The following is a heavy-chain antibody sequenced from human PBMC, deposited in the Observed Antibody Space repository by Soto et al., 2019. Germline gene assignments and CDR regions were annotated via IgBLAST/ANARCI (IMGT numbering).Heavy chain of an antibody. CDR2: ISWNSDSI. Sequence: EVQLVESGGGLVQPGRSLRLSCAASGFTFDDYAMHWVRQAPGKGLEWVSGISWNSDSIGYADSVKGRFTISRDNAKNSLYLQMNSLRAEDTALYYCAKDPTRYFSYYSYMDVWGKGTTVTVSS. J-gene: IGHJ6*03. D-gene: IGHD3-9*01. V-gene: IGHV3-9*01. CDR3: AKDPTRYFSYYSYMDV. CDR1: GFTFDDYA.